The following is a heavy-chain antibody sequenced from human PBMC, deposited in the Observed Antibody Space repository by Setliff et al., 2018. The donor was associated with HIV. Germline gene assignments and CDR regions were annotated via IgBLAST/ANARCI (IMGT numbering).Heavy chain of an antibody. Sequence: PSETLSLTCSVSGGSVSSTSNYWGWVRQPPGKGLEWIGEINYSGTTNHNPFLKSRVTISVDKSKNQFSLKLSSVTAADTAVYYCARGAIAAAGDFDYWGQGTLVTVSS. CDR2: INYSGTT. J-gene: IGHJ4*02. V-gene: IGHV4-39*07. CDR1: GGSVSSTSNY. D-gene: IGHD6-13*01. CDR3: ARGAIAAAGDFDY.